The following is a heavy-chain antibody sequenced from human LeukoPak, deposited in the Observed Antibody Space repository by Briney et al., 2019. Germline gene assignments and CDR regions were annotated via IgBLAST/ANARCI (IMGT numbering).Heavy chain of an antibody. J-gene: IGHJ4*02. CDR3: ARRDSAVGHYFDY. V-gene: IGHV4-31*03. CDR2: IYYSGST. Sequence: PSQTLSLTCTVSGGSISSGGYSWSWIRQHPGKGLEWIGYIYYSGSTYYNPSLKSRVTISVDTSKNQFSLKLSSVTAADTAVYYCARRDSAVGHYFDYWGQGTLVTVSS. CDR1: GGSISSGGYS. D-gene: IGHD1-26*01.